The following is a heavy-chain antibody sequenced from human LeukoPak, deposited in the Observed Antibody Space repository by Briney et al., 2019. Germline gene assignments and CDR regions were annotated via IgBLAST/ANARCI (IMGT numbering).Heavy chain of an antibody. D-gene: IGHD6-19*01. CDR1: GYTFTGYY. J-gene: IGHJ3*02. V-gene: IGHV1-2*02. CDR2: INPNSGGT. CDR3: ARELRCSSGWNLVGDAFDI. Sequence: ASVKVSCKASGYTFTGYYMHWVRQAPGQGLEWMGWINPNSGGTNYAQKFQGRVTMTRDTSISTAYMELSRLRSDDTAVYYCARELRCSSGWNLVGDAFDIWGQGTMVTVSS.